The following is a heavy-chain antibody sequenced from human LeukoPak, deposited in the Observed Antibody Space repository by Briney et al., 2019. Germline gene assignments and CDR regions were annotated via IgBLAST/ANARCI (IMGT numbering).Heavy chain of an antibody. CDR2: ISPEGSGT. CDR3: TRVQAGRSGLMDV. D-gene: IGHD2-8*02. Sequence: GGSLRLSCAASGFSLSGYWMHWVRQAPGKGLVWVSRISPEGSGTTYADSVKGRFTISRDTAKDTVYLQMNSLRDEDAAVYHCTRVQAGRSGLMDVWGRGTTVTVSS. J-gene: IGHJ6*02. CDR1: GFSLSGYW. V-gene: IGHV3-74*03.